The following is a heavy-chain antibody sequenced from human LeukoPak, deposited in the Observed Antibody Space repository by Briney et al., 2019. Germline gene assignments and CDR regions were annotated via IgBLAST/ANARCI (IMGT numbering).Heavy chain of an antibody. CDR3: ARDAVITVPSPYWNYYMDV. D-gene: IGHD3-16*01. Sequence: ASVRVSCKASGGTFSSYAISWVRQAPGQGLEWMGGIIPIFGTANYAQKFQGRVTITADKSTSTAYMELSSLRSEDTAVYYCARDAVITVPSPYWNYYMDVWGKGTTVTVSS. CDR1: GGTFSSYA. V-gene: IGHV1-69*06. J-gene: IGHJ6*03. CDR2: IIPIFGTA.